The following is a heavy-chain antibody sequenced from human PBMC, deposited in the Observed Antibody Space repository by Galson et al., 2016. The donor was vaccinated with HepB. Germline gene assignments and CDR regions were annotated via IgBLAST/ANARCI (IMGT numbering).Heavy chain of an antibody. D-gene: IGHD6-6*01. V-gene: IGHV1-2*02. CDR3: ARDGSCTSSLFGCDI. CDR2: INPNSGGT. CDR1: GYTFTAYY. J-gene: IGHJ3*02. Sequence: SVKVSCKASGYTFTAYYMHWVRQAPGQGLEWMGWINPNSGGTNYAQNFQGRVTMTRDTTISTAYMELSSLKSDDTALYFCARDGSCTSSLFGCDIWRQGTVITVSS.